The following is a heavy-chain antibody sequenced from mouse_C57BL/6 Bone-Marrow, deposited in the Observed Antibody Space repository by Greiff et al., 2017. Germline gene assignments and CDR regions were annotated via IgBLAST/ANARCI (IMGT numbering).Heavy chain of an antibody. CDR1: GFSLTSDG. Sequence: VQLQQSGPGLVQPSQSLSLTCTVSGFSLTSDGVYWVRQPPGKGLEWLGVIWSGGSTDYNAAFISRLSISKDKNKSQVFFKMNSLQADDTAIYYSARNSKGADWGQGTLVTVSA. V-gene: IGHV2-2*01. CDR2: IWSGGST. D-gene: IGHD2-5*01. J-gene: IGHJ3*01. CDR3: ARNSKGAD.